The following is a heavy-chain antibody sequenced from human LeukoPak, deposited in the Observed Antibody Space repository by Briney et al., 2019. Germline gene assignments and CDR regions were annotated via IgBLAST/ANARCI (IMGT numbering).Heavy chain of an antibody. J-gene: IGHJ4*02. CDR3: AKVVPSNVLRFLEWAPYYFDY. Sequence: GGSLRLSCAASGFTFSNYAMSWVRQAPGKGLEWVSAISGSGGSTYYADSVKGRFTISRDNSKNTLYLQMNSLRADDTAVYYCAKVVPSNVLRFLEWAPYYFDYWGQGTLVTVSS. CDR1: GFTFSNYA. D-gene: IGHD3-3*01. CDR2: ISGSGGST. V-gene: IGHV3-23*01.